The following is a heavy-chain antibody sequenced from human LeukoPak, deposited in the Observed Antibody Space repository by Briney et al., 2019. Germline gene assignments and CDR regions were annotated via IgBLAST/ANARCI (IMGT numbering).Heavy chain of an antibody. CDR3: VKAVTYYYDSSGYFDY. J-gene: IGHJ4*02. Sequence: PGGSLRLSCAASGFTFSSYAMSWVRQAPGKGLEWVSAISGSGGSTYYADSVKGRFTISRDNSKNTLYLQMNSLRAEDTAVYYCVKAVTYYYDSSGYFDYWGQGTLVTVSS. CDR1: GFTFSSYA. V-gene: IGHV3-23*01. D-gene: IGHD3-22*01. CDR2: ISGSGGST.